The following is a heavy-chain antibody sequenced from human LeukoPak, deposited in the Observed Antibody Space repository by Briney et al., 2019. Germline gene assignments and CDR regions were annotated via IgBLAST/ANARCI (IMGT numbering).Heavy chain of an antibody. D-gene: IGHD3-22*01. CDR2: ISAYNGNT. Sequence: GASVKVSCKASGYTFTSYGISWVRQAPGQGLEWMGWISAYNGNTNYAQKLQGRVTMTPDTSTSTAYMELRSLRSDDTAVYYCARDRPAGDSSGYFYWGQGTLVTVSS. CDR1: GYTFTSYG. CDR3: ARDRPAGDSSGYFY. J-gene: IGHJ4*02. V-gene: IGHV1-18*01.